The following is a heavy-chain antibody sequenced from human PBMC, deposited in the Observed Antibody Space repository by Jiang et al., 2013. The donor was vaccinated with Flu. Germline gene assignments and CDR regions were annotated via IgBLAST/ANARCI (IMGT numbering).Heavy chain of an antibody. D-gene: IGHD1-14*01. CDR1: GFTVSGNY. Sequence: QLLESGGGLIQPGGSLRLACAASGFTVSGNYLSWVRQAPGKGLDWVSVIYTGGSTYYADSVKGRFTISRDNSENTLYLQMNSLRAEDTAVYYCARWSYRAFDIWGQGTMVTVSS. CDR3: ARWSYRAFDI. CDR2: IYTGGST. J-gene: IGHJ3*02. V-gene: IGHV3-53*01.